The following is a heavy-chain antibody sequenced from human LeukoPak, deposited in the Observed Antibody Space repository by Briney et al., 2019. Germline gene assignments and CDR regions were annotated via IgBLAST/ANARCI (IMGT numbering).Heavy chain of an antibody. CDR1: GGSISGYY. V-gene: IGHV4-59*01. CDR3: ARSVTAVAGDY. J-gene: IGHJ4*02. CDR2: IYYSGST. Sequence: SETLSLTCTVSGGSISGYYWSWIRQPPGKGLEWIGYIYYSGSTNYNPSLKSRVTISVDTSKNQFSLKLSSVTAADTAVYYCARSVTAVAGDYWGQGTLVTVSS. D-gene: IGHD6-19*01.